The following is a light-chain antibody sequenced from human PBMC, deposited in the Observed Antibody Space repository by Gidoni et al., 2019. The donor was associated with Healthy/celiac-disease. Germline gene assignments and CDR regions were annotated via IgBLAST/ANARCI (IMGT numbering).Light chain of an antibody. Sequence: QSVLTQLPSASGTPRQRVTISCSGSSSNIGSNTVNWYQQHPGTAPKLLIYSNNQRPSGVPDRFSGSKSGTSASLAISGLQSEDEADYYCAAWDDSLNGWVFGGGTKLTVL. J-gene: IGLJ3*02. CDR3: AAWDDSLNGWV. CDR1: SSNIGSNT. V-gene: IGLV1-44*01. CDR2: SNN.